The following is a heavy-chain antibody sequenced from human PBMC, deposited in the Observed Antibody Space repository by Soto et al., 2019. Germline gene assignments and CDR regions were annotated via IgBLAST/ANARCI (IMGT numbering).Heavy chain of an antibody. Sequence: ASVKVSCKASGYTFTSYGISWVRQAPGQGLEWMGWISAYNGNTNYAQKLQGRVTMTTDTSTSTAYMELRSLRSDDTAVYYCARAYSNSYPYYYLDVWSKGTTVTVSS. CDR2: ISAYNGNT. V-gene: IGHV1-18*01. CDR1: GYTFTSYG. J-gene: IGHJ6*03. D-gene: IGHD6-6*01. CDR3: ARAYSNSYPYYYLDV.